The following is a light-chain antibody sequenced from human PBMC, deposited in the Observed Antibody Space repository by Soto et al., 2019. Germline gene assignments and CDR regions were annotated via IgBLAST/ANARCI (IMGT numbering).Light chain of an antibody. V-gene: IGKV3-15*01. CDR1: QTVSSTY. CDR2: GAS. Sequence: EIVLTQSPGTLSLSPGERATLSCRASQTVSSTYLGWYQQKPGQAPRLLILGASDRVTGIPARFSGSGSGTEFTLSISSLQSDDFAVYYCQQYNTWPWTFGQGTKVEIK. J-gene: IGKJ1*01. CDR3: QQYNTWPWT.